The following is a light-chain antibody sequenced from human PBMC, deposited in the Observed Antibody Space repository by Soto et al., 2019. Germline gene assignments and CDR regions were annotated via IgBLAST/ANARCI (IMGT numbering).Light chain of an antibody. Sequence: DIQMTQAPSSLSASVGDRVTITCRARQDISTYLAWYQQKPGKVPKLLISAAYTLQSGVPPRFSGSGSGTDLTLNISSLQPEDVVPYYCQKYDNSPLTFGGVTKVEIK. J-gene: IGKJ4*01. CDR3: QKYDNSPLT. V-gene: IGKV1-27*01. CDR1: QDISTY. CDR2: AAY.